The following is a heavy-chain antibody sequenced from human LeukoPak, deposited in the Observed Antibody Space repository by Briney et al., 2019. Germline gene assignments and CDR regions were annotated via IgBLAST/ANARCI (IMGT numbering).Heavy chain of an antibody. CDR2: ISGGGDST. CDR3: ASEAAAGAHVDY. V-gene: IGHV3-23*01. J-gene: IGHJ4*02. CDR1: GFPFSSSG. Sequence: GGSLRLSCATSGFPFSSSGMSWVRQAPGKWLEWVSAISGGGDSTFYADSVKGRFTISRDNSKNTVYLQTNSLRAEDTALYYCASEAAAGAHVDYWGQGTLVIVSS. D-gene: IGHD6-13*01.